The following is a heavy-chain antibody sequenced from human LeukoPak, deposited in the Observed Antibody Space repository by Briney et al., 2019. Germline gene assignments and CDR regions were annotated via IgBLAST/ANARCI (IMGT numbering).Heavy chain of an antibody. D-gene: IGHD6-25*01. CDR2: ISGNGGSR. CDR1: GFTFSTYT. V-gene: IGHV3-64*01. CDR3: ARDRGRYYMDV. J-gene: IGHJ6*03. Sequence: QPGGSLRLSCAASGFTFSTYTMHWVRQAPGKGLEYVSSISGNGGSREYANSVKGRFTISRDNSRNTLYLQMGSLRAEDMAVYYCARDRGRYYMDVWGKGTTVTISS.